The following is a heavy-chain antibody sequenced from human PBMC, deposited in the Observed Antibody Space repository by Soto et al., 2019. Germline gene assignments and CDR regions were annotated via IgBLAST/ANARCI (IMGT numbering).Heavy chain of an antibody. CDR1: GFTVNGKRY. Sequence: ESGGGLIQPGGSLRLSCVASGFTVNGKRYITWVRQATGKGLEWVSGLYRTDGTYYADSVKGRFTVSLDNSTNTLYLQMHSLRPEDTALYYCATWLQHEHAFDVWGPGTMVTVSS. J-gene: IGHJ3*01. V-gene: IGHV3-53*01. CDR2: LYRTDGT. CDR3: ATWLQHEHAFDV. D-gene: IGHD5-12*01.